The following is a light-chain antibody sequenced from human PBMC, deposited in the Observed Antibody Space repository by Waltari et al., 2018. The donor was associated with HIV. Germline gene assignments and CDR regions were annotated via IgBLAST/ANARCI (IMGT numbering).Light chain of an antibody. CDR2: ANT. J-gene: IGLJ3*02. CDR3: HSYHSSLSGAV. V-gene: IGLV1-40*01. CDR1: PSNLGAGSD. Sequence: QSALTQPPSVSGAPGQSVTIPCTGSPSNLGAGSDVHWCQQPPGTAPEPLLYANTNRPSGVPCRFSGSKSVTPAAPAITGVQAEEEADYYCHSYHSSLSGAVFGGGTKLTVL.